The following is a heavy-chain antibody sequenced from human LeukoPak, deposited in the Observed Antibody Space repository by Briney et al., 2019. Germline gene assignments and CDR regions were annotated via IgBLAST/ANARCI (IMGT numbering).Heavy chain of an antibody. V-gene: IGHV3-33*01. CDR3: ARGIQLWSISY. CDR1: GFTFSSYG. CDR2: IWFDGSNK. Sequence: GGSLLLSCAASGFTFSSYGMHWVRQAPGKGLEWVAIIWFDGSNKYYADSVKGRFTISRDNSKNTLYLQMNSLRAEDTAVYYCARGIQLWSISYWGQGTLVTVSS. D-gene: IGHD5-18*01. J-gene: IGHJ4*02.